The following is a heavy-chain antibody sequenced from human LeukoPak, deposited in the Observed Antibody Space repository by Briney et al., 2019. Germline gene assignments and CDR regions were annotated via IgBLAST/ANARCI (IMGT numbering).Heavy chain of an antibody. CDR2: IYYSGST. V-gene: IGHV4-31*03. Sequence: SETLSLTCTVSGGSISSGGYYWSWIRQHPGKGLEWIGYIYYSGSTYYNPSLKSRVTISVDTSKNQFSLKLSSVTAADTAVYYCARDWWNLYYYGMDVWGQGTTVTVSS. CDR1: GGSISSGGYY. D-gene: IGHD1-1*01. J-gene: IGHJ6*02. CDR3: ARDWWNLYYYGMDV.